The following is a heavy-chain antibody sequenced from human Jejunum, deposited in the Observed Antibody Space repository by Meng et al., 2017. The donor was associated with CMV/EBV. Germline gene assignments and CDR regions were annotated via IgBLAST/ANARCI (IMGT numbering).Heavy chain of an antibody. V-gene: IGHV1-69*04. D-gene: IGHD2-21*02. CDR2: ILPVLGIA. CDR3: ATVTSFYDYSMDV. J-gene: IGHJ6*02. Sequence: SGVTFSSYAISWVRQAPGQGLEWMGRILPVLGIANYAQNFQGRVTITADKSTSTAYMELSSLRSEDTAIYYCATVTSFYDYSMDVWGQGTTVTVSS. CDR1: GVTFSSYA.